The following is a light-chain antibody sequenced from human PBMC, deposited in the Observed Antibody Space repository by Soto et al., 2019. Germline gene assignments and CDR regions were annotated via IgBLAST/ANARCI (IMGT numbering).Light chain of an antibody. CDR1: SSNIGAGYD. Sequence: QSVLTQPPSVSGAPGQRVTISCTGSSSNIGAGYDVHWYQQLPGTAPKLIIYGNSNRPSGVPDRFSGSKSATSASLAITGLQAEDEADYYCQSYDSSLSGWVFGGGTKLTVL. V-gene: IGLV1-40*01. CDR3: QSYDSSLSGWV. CDR2: GNS. J-gene: IGLJ3*02.